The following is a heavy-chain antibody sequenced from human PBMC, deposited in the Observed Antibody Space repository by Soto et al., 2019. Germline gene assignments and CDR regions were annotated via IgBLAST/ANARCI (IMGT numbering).Heavy chain of an antibody. V-gene: IGHV1-69*13. Sequence: ASVKVSCKASGGTFSSYAISWVRQAPGQGLEWMGGIIPIFGTANYAQKFQGRVTITADESTSTAYMELSSLRSEDTAVYYCARASRLRYYDSSGYNFDYWGQGTLVTVSS. CDR2: IIPIFGTA. CDR1: GGTFSSYA. J-gene: IGHJ4*02. CDR3: ARASRLRYYDSSGYNFDY. D-gene: IGHD3-22*01.